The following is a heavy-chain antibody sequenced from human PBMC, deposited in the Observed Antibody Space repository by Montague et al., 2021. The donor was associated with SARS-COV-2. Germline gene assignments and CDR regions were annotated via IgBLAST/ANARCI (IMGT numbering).Heavy chain of an antibody. CDR2: IYDCGAV. D-gene: IGHD4-23*01. Sequence: SETLSLTCTVSGGSITGYYWSWLRRSPGKGLECIAYIYDCGAVXXXPSXXXRVTISTDTSKNQLSLKVNSVTAADTAVYYCVRDHPYGGPRGAYDIWGQGTVVTVSS. CDR3: VRDHPYGGPRGAYDI. J-gene: IGHJ3*02. V-gene: IGHV4-59*01. CDR1: GGSITGYY.